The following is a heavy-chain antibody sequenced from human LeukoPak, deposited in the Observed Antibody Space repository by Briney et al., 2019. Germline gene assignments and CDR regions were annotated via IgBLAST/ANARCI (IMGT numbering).Heavy chain of an antibody. CDR1: GYTLTGYY. CDR3: ANLYYYDSSGSFDY. D-gene: IGHD3-22*01. J-gene: IGHJ4*02. V-gene: IGHV1/OR15-3*02. Sequence: ASVKVSCKASGYTLTGYYIHWVPQAPGQGLEWMGWINAGNGNTKYSQKFQGRVTITRDTSASTAYMELSSLRSEDTAVYYCANLYYYDSSGSFDYWGQGTLVTVSS. CDR2: INAGNGNT.